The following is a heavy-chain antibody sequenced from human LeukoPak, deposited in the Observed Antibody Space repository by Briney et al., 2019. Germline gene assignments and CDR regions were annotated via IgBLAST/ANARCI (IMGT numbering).Heavy chain of an antibody. J-gene: IGHJ4*02. CDR2: IYTSGST. D-gene: IGHD2-15*01. Sequence: PSETLSLTCTVSGGSISSYYWSWIRQPAGKGQEWIGRIYTSGSTNYNPSLKSRVTMSVDTSKNQFSLKLSSVTAADTAVYYCAREYCSGGSCYFDYWGQGTLVTVSS. V-gene: IGHV4-4*07. CDR1: GGSISSYY. CDR3: AREYCSGGSCYFDY.